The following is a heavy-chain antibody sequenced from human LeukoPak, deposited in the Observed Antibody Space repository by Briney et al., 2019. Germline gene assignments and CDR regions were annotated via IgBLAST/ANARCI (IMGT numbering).Heavy chain of an antibody. Sequence: ASVKVSCKASGGTFSSYAISWVRQAPGQGLEWMGGIIPIFGTANYAQKFQGRVTITADESTSTAYMELSSLRSEDTAVYYCARAYCSGGSCLLYNWFDPWGQGTLVTVSS. CDR1: GGTFSSYA. D-gene: IGHD2-15*01. J-gene: IGHJ5*02. CDR3: ARAYCSGGSCLLYNWFDP. V-gene: IGHV1-69*13. CDR2: IIPIFGTA.